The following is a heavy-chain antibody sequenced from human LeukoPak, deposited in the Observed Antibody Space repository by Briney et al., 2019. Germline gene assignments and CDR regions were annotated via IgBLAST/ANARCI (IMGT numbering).Heavy chain of an antibody. D-gene: IGHD2-21*02. J-gene: IGHJ4*02. CDR3: ARGGDCGPTPHFDY. CDR2: IGTTGDT. Sequence: GGSLRLSCAASGFTFSSYDMHWVRQATGKGLEWVSAIGTTGDTYYPGSVKGRSTISRENAKNSLYLQMNSLRAGDTAVYYCARGGDCGPTPHFDYWGQGALVTVSS. CDR1: GFTFSSYD. V-gene: IGHV3-13*01.